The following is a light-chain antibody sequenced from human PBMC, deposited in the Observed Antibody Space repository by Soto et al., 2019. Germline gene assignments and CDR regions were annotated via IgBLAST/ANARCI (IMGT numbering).Light chain of an antibody. CDR1: QAIGVY. V-gene: IGKV1-27*01. J-gene: IGKJ4*01. Sequence: DIQVTQSPSSLSASLGDGVTSTCRANQAIGVYLAWFRQQPGKVPKLLIYAASALQSGVPSRFSSSGSWTDFTLTISSLQPEEIATYYCQKYNSAPRTCGGGTKVEI. CDR2: AAS. CDR3: QKYNSAPRT.